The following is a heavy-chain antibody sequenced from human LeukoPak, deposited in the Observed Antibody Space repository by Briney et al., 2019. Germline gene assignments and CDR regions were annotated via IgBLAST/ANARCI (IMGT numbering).Heavy chain of an antibody. V-gene: IGHV3-7*03. CDR3: ARDRGRTPGIYYGMDV. Sequence: GGSLRLSCVASGFSLSGFWIGWVRQAPGKGLEWVAAIKQDGSEKHYVDSVKGRTTISRDNAQNSLYLQINSLRVEDSAVYYCARDRGRTPGIYYGMDVWGKGTTVTVSS. J-gene: IGHJ6*04. CDR2: IKQDGSEK. CDR1: GFSLSGFW. D-gene: IGHD3-16*01.